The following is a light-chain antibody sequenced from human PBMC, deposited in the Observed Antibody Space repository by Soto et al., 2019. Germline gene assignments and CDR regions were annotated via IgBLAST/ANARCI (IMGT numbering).Light chain of an antibody. J-gene: IGKJ2*01. CDR3: QEYNSDSYT. V-gene: IGKV1-5*03. CDR1: QDVSQW. CDR2: KAS. Sequence: DIQMTQFPSTLSASVGDRITITCRASQDVSQWLAWYQQKPGKAPKLLIYKASSLESGVSSRFSGRGSGTEFTLTIRNLQPDDFATYYCQEYNSDSYTFGQGTKVDIK.